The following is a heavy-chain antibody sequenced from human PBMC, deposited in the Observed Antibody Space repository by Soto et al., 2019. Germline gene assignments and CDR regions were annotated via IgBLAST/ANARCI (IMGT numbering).Heavy chain of an antibody. Sequence: PGGSLRLSCAASGFTFRSYGMHWVRQAPGKGLEWLAVISNDGTNKYLADSVKGRLTLSRDYSRNTLSLEINNLRPEDTAVYYCGKDTLDCSGGDCPLYYYYGMDVWGQGTTVTVSS. CDR2: ISNDGTNK. V-gene: IGHV3-30*18. J-gene: IGHJ6*02. CDR3: GKDTLDCSGGDCPLYYYYGMDV. CDR1: GFTFRSYG. D-gene: IGHD2-15*01.